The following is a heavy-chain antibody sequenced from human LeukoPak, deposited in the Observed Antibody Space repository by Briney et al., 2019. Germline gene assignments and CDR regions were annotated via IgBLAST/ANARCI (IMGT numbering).Heavy chain of an antibody. J-gene: IGHJ4*02. D-gene: IGHD1-26*01. CDR2: IIPIFGTA. Sequence: ASVKVSCKASGGTFSSYAISWVRQAPGQGLEWMGGIIPIFGTANYAQKFQGRVTIAADESTSTAYMELSSLRSEDTAVYYCAREVLGNFDYWGQGTLVTVSS. CDR1: GGTFSSYA. CDR3: AREVLGNFDY. V-gene: IGHV1-69*13.